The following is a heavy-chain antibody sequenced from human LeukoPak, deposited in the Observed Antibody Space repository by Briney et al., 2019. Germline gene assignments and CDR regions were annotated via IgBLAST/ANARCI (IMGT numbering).Heavy chain of an antibody. D-gene: IGHD3-22*01. CDR2: ISYDGAKK. CDR1: GFTFSAYA. V-gene: IGHV3-30*01. CDR3: ARDPEFHGSSGYYDD. Sequence: GGSLRLSCAASGFTFSAYALLWVRQTPHNRLEWVAVISYDGAKKDYADSVKGRFIVSRDNSKRTLYLEMNILSAEDTAVYYCARDPEFHGSSGYYDDWGRGTLVTVSS. J-gene: IGHJ4*02.